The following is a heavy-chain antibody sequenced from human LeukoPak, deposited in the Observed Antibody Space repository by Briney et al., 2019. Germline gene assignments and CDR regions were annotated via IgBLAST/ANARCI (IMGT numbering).Heavy chain of an antibody. V-gene: IGHV3-21*01. D-gene: IGHD2-2*01. Sequence: GGSLRLSCAASGFTFSSDSMNWVRQAPGKGRGWVSSIITISSYINYAYSVKGRFTISRDNAKNSLYLQMNSMRAEDTAVYYCARLKLLWSNYFDYWGQGTLVTVSS. CDR2: IITISSYI. CDR3: ARLKLLWSNYFDY. CDR1: GFTFSSDS. J-gene: IGHJ4*02.